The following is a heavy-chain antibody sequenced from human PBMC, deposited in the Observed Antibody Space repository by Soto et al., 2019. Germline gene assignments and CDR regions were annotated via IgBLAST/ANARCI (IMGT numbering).Heavy chain of an antibody. CDR2: ISAYNGNT. CDR3: ARDLAVGLVDY. D-gene: IGHD6-19*01. CDR1: GYTFTGYG. V-gene: IGHV1-18*01. J-gene: IGHJ4*02. Sequence: SVKVSCKASGYTFTGYGISWVRQAPGQGLEWMGWISAYNGNTKYTQKLQGRVTMTTDTSTSTGYMELRSLRSDDTAVYYCARDLAVGLVDYWGQGTLVTVSS.